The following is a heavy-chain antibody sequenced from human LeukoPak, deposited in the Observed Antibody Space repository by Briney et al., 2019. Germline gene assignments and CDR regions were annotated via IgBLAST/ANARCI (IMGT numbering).Heavy chain of an antibody. CDR2: ITWNGDKT. CDR3: ARGPFCSSSTGCYFEDWFDP. V-gene: IGHV3-20*04. D-gene: IGHD2-2*01. CDR1: GFTFSSYA. J-gene: IGHJ5*02. Sequence: GGSLRLSCAASGFTFSSYAMSWVRQAPGKGLEWVSGITWNGDKTGYADSVRGRFAISRDNTKKSLYLQMSGLRAEDTALYYCARGPFCSSSTGCYFEDWFDPWGPGTLVTVSS.